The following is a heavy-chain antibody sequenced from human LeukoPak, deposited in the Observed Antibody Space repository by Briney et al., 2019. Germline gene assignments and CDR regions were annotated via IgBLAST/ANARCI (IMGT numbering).Heavy chain of an antibody. V-gene: IGHV3-73*01. CDR3: TSSGFPNFDH. J-gene: IGHJ4*02. Sequence: GGSLRLSCAASGFTFSGSAMHWVRQASGKGLGWVGRIRSKANSYATAYAASVKGRFTISRDDSKNTAYLQMNSLKTEDTAVYYCTSSGFPNFDHWGQGTLVTVSS. CDR2: IRSKANSYAT. CDR1: GFTFSGSA. D-gene: IGHD6-25*01.